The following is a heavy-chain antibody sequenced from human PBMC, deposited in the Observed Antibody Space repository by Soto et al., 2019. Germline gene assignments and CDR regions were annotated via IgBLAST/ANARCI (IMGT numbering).Heavy chain of an antibody. D-gene: IGHD3-9*01. CDR2: ISSNGGST. Sequence: GGSLRLSCAASGFTFSSYAMHWVRQAPGKGLEYVSAISSNGGSTYYANSVKGRFTISRDNSKNTLYLQMGSLRAEDTAVYYCARDQGKGLRYFDWLYNAARGSFEYWGQGTLVTVSS. CDR1: GFTFSSYA. J-gene: IGHJ4*02. CDR3: ARDQGKGLRYFDWLYNAARGSFEY. V-gene: IGHV3-64*01.